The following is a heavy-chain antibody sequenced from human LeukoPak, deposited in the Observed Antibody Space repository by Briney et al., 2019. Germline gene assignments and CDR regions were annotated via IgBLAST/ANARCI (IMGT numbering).Heavy chain of an antibody. V-gene: IGHV3-7*01. CDR1: GFTFSNYW. D-gene: IGHD5-18*01. CDR2: IKQDGSEK. Sequence: GGSLRLSCAASGFTFSNYWMSWVRRAPGKGLEWVANIKQDGSEKYYVDSVEGRFTISRDNAKNSLYLQMNSLRAEDTAVYYCARVPTYSYGLYYWGQGTLVTVSS. CDR3: ARVPTYSYGLYY. J-gene: IGHJ4*02.